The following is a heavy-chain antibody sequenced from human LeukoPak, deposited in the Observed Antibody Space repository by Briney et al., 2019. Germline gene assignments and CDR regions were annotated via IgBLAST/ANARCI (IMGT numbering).Heavy chain of an antibody. CDR1: GFTFSNYG. Sequence: PGGSLRLSCAASGFTFSNYGMHWVRQAPGKGLEWVAVSSYDGSNKYYTDSVKGRFTISRDNSKNTLYLQMNSLRAEDTAVYYCARSLIRYFDWVSGMDVWGQGTTVTVSS. CDR2: SSYDGSNK. V-gene: IGHV3-30*03. D-gene: IGHD3-9*01. J-gene: IGHJ6*02. CDR3: ARSLIRYFDWVSGMDV.